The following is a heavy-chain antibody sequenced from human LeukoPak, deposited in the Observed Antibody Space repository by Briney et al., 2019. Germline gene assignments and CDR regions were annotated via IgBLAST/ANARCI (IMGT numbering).Heavy chain of an antibody. CDR2: IIPIFDTA. D-gene: IGHD2-15*01. CDR1: GGTFSSYA. V-gene: IGHV1-69*05. CDR3: ARSSDIVVVVAATPFDY. Sequence: GASVKVSCKASGGTFSSYAISWVRQAPGQGLEWMGRIIPIFDTANYAQKFQGRVTITTDESTSTAYMELSSLRSEDTAVYYCARSSDIVVVVAATPFDYWGQGTLVTVSS. J-gene: IGHJ4*02.